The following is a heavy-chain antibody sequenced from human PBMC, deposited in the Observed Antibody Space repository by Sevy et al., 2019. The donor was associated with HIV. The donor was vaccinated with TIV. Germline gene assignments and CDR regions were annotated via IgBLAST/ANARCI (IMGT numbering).Heavy chain of an antibody. CDR3: AKDRYYGMDV. CDR2: ISYNGSNK. CDR1: GFTFSSYG. Sequence: GGSLRLSCAASGFTFSSYGMHWVRQAPGKGLEWVAVISYNGSNKYYADSVKGRFTIYRDNSKNTQYLQMNSLRAEDTVVYYCAKDRYYGMDVWGQGTTVTVSS. V-gene: IGHV3-30*18. J-gene: IGHJ6*02.